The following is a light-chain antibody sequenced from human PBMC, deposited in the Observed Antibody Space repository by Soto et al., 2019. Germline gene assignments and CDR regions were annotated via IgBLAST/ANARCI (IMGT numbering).Light chain of an antibody. CDR2: DVS. CDR1: SSDVGGYNY. J-gene: IGLJ1*01. Sequence: QSALTQPASVSGSPGQSITISCTGTSSDVGGYNYVSWYQQHPGKAPKLMIYDVSNRPLGVSNRFSGSKSGNTASLTISGLQAEDEADYYCSSYTSSSTPLYVFGTGT. V-gene: IGLV2-14*01. CDR3: SSYTSSSTPLYV.